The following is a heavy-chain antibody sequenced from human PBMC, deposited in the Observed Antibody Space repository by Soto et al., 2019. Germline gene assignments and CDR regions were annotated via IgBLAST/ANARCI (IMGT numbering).Heavy chain of an antibody. CDR3: ARDGVGCSSTSCYRWFGP. CDR1: GGTFSSYA. Sequence: SVKVSCKASGGTFSSYAISWVRQAPGQGLEWMGGIIPIFGTANYAQKFQGRVTITADESTSTAYMELSSLRSEDTAVYYCARDGVGCSSTSCYRWFGPWGQGTLVTSPQ. V-gene: IGHV1-69*13. J-gene: IGHJ5*02. D-gene: IGHD2-2*01. CDR2: IIPIFGTA.